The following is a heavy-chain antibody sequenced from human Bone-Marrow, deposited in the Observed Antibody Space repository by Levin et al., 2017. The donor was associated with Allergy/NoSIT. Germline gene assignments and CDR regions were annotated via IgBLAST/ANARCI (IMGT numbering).Heavy chain of an antibody. CDR3: AKKQGGTSGFSFDV. Sequence: WASVKVSCAVSGFSISEYAMAWVRQAPGKGLEWVSEITGGGFNTYYGDSVKGRFTVSKDDSKDMLYLDLSSLRVEDTAVYYCAKKQGGTSGFSFDVWGQGTMVTVSS. CDR2: ITGGGFNT. V-gene: IGHV3-23*01. D-gene: IGHD1/OR15-1a*01. CDR1: GFSISEYA. J-gene: IGHJ3*01.